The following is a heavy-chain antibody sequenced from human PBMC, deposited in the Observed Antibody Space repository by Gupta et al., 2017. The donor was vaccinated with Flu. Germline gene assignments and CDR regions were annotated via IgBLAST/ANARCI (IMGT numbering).Heavy chain of an antibody. J-gene: IGHJ6*02. CDR3: ARGATYYYGSGSYYSPPMYGMDV. CDR2: IIPIFGTA. Sequence: QVQLVQSGAEVKKPGSSVKVSCKASGGTFSSYAISWVRQAPGQGLEWMGGIIPIFGTANHAQKFQGRVTITADESTSTAYMELSSLRSEDTAVYYCARGATYYYGSGSYYSPPMYGMDVWGQGTTVTVSS. CDR1: GGTFSSYA. D-gene: IGHD3-10*01. V-gene: IGHV1-69*01.